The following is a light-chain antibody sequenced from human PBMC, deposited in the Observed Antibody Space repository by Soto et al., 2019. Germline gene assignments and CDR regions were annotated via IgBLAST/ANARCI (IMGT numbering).Light chain of an antibody. V-gene: IGLV2-14*03. CDR2: DVN. J-gene: IGLJ2*01. Sequence: QSALTQPASVSGSPGQSITISCTGTSSDIGGYNSVSWYQQHPGKAPKLMIYDVNKRPSGVSNRFSGSKSGNTASLTISGLQAEDEADYYCTSYTSRSTRVFGGGTQLTVL. CDR1: SSDIGGYNS. CDR3: TSYTSRSTRV.